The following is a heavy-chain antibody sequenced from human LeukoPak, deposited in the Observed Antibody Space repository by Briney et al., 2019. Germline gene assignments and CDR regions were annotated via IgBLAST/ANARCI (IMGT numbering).Heavy chain of an antibody. Sequence: PSETLSLTCTVSGGSISSGDYYWGWIRQPPGKGLEWIASRSTYYSPSLKSGVTISVDTSKNQFSLKLRSVTATDTAVYYCARGLTRGYTYGGCFDPWGQGTLVTVSS. D-gene: IGHD5-12*01. CDR3: ARGLTRGYTYGGCFDP. CDR1: GGSISSGDYY. J-gene: IGHJ5*02. V-gene: IGHV4-39*01. CDR2: RST.